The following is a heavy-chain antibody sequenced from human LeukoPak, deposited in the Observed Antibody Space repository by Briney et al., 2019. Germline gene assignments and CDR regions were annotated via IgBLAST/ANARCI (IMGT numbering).Heavy chain of an antibody. V-gene: IGHV1-69*13. Sequence: SVKVSCKASGGTFSSYAFSWVRQAPRQGLEWMGGIIPPYGTANYAQRFQGRVTITADESTSTAYMELSSLRSEDTAVYYCARHRPDYYDSSGYYYDYWGQGTLVTVSS. J-gene: IGHJ4*02. CDR3: ARHRPDYYDSSGYYYDY. D-gene: IGHD3-22*01. CDR1: GGTFSSYA. CDR2: IIPPYGTA.